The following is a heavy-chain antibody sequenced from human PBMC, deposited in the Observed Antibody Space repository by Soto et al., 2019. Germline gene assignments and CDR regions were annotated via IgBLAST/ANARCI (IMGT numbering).Heavy chain of an antibody. J-gene: IGHJ4*02. CDR2: IYPGDSDA. CDR3: ARSRITGTTWSFDK. D-gene: IGHD1-20*01. CDR1: GYSFTNYW. Sequence: GESLKISCKASGYSFTNYWIGWVRQMPGKGLEWMAIIYPGDSDARYRPSFQGQVTISADKXXXXXXXXXXXXXXXXXXXYYCARSRITGTTWSFDKWGQGTLVTVSS. V-gene: IGHV5-51*01.